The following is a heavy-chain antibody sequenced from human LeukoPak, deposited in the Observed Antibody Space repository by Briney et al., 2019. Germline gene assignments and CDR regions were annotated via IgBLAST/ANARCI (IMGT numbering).Heavy chain of an antibody. CDR1: GFTFSSYT. CDR3: ATPPLVPWFDP. V-gene: IGHV3-21*01. CDR2: ISSGSHYI. J-gene: IGHJ5*02. D-gene: IGHD6-13*01. Sequence: GGSLRLSCVASGFTFSSYTMNWVRQAPGRGLEWVSSISSGSHYIDYADSVRGRFTISRDNAENSLHLHMSSLRAEDTAVYYCATPPLVPWFDPWGQGTLVTVSS.